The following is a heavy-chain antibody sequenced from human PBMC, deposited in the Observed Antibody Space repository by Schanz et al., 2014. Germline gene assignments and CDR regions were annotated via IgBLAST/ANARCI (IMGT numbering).Heavy chain of an antibody. CDR2: INPSSGTT. V-gene: IGHV1-46*01. CDR1: GYTFTTYY. D-gene: IGHD4-17*01. J-gene: IGHJ6*03. Sequence: QVQLVQSGAEVKKPGVSVKVSCKASGYTFTTYYIHWVRQAPGQGLEWMGKINPSSGTTRIAQNFQRRLAVTKDTSTSTVNMELSSLKSEDTTVYYCARAPVTVGPYHYYMDVWGKGTTVTVS. CDR3: ARAPVTVGPYHYYMDV.